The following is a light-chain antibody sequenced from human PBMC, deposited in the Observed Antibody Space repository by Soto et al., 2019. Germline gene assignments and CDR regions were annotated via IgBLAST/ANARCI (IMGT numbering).Light chain of an antibody. CDR3: QQLTSYPRST. J-gene: IGKJ5*01. Sequence: EIVMTQSPATQYVSPGERATLSCWAGQIILTTLAWYQQKPGQAPRLLIYGASTRATGIPARFSGSGSGTEFTLTISSLQPEDFATYHCQQLTSYPRSTFCQGTRLEIK. CDR1: QIILTT. V-gene: IGKV3-15*01. CDR2: GAS.